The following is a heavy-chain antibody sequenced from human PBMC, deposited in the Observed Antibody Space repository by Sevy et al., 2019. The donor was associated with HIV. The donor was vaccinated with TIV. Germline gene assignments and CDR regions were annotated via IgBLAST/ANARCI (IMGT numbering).Heavy chain of an antibody. CDR1: GFTFSNYG. Sequence: GESLKISCAASGFTFSNYGMHWVRQAPGKGLEWVAVISYDGSNQYYADSVQGRFTISRDNSKNTLYLQMNSLGTEDTAVYYCAKGAVDCSDGTCYSAYYYSVMDVWGQGTTVTVSS. D-gene: IGHD2-15*01. J-gene: IGHJ6*02. V-gene: IGHV3-30*18. CDR3: AKGAVDCSDGTCYSAYYYSVMDV. CDR2: ISYDGSNQ.